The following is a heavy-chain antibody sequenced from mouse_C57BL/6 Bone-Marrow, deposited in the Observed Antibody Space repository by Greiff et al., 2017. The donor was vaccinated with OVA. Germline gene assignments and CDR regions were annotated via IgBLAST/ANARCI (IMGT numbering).Heavy chain of an antibody. D-gene: IGHD5-2*01. CDR1: GYSFTDYN. J-gene: IGHJ3*01. CDR2: INPNYGTT. Sequence: VQLQQSGPELVKPGASVKISCKASGYSFTDYNMNWVKQSTGQSLEWIGVINPNYGTTSYNQKFKGKATLTVDQSSSTAYMQLNSLTSEDSAVYYGAEYSDCSFAYWGQGTLVTVSA. CDR3: AEYSDCSFAY. V-gene: IGHV1-39*01.